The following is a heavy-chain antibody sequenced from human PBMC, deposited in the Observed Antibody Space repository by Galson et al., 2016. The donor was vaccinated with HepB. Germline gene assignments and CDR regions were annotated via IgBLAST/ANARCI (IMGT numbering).Heavy chain of an antibody. CDR1: GFIFSTCW. J-gene: IGHJ4*02. CDR2: IKQDGSEK. V-gene: IGHV3-7*03. D-gene: IGHD4-17*01. CDR3: ARDDETYGDPDF. Sequence: SLRLSCAASGFIFSTCWMSWVRQAPGKGLEWVANIKQDGSEKYYVDSVKGRFTISRDNAKKSLFLQMNSLRVEDTAVYYCARDDETYGDPDFWGQGTLVTVSS.